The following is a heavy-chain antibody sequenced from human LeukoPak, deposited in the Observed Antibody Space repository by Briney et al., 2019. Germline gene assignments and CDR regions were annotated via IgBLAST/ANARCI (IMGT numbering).Heavy chain of an antibody. Sequence: ASVKVSCKASGYTFTSYGISWVRQAPGQGLEWMGWISAYNGNTNYAQKLQGRVTMTTDTSTSTAYMELRSLRSDDTALYYCARFHCSGGSCYFLRAFDIWGQGTMVTASS. V-gene: IGHV1-18*01. CDR2: ISAYNGNT. CDR3: ARFHCSGGSCYFLRAFDI. D-gene: IGHD2-15*01. CDR1: GYTFTSYG. J-gene: IGHJ3*02.